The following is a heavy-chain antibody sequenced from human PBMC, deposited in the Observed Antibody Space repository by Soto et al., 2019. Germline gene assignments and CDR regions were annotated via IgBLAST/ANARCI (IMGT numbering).Heavy chain of an antibody. D-gene: IGHD2-15*01. CDR1: GFTFSSYG. J-gene: IGHJ4*02. Sequence: GGSLRLSXAASGFTFSSYGMDVVRQAPGKGLEWVAVISYDGSNKYYAASVKGRFTISRDNSKNTLYLQMNSLRAEDTAVYYCAKDYRTGYCSGGGCYSGVDYXGXGTLVTVSS. V-gene: IGHV3-30*18. CDR3: AKDYRTGYCSGGGCYSGVDY. CDR2: ISYDGSNK.